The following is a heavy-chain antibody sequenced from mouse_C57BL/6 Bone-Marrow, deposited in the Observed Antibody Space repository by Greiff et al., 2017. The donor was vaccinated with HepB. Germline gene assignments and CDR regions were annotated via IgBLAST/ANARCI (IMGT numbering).Heavy chain of an antibody. CDR1: GYTFTSYW. CDR2: IHPNSGST. Sequence: VQLQQPGAELVKPGASVKLSCKASGYTFTSYWMHWVKQRPGQGLEWIGMIHPNSGSTNYNEKFKSKATLTVDKSSSTAYMQLSSLTSEDSAVYYCARSLYYYGRRDFDVWGTGTTVTVSS. V-gene: IGHV1-64*01. CDR3: ARSLYYYGRRDFDV. D-gene: IGHD1-1*01. J-gene: IGHJ1*03.